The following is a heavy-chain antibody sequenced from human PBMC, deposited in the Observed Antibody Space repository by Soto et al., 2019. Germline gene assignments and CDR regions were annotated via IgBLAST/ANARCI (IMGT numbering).Heavy chain of an antibody. D-gene: IGHD6-6*01. V-gene: IGHV4-34*01. Sequence: SETLSLTCAVYGGSFSGYYWSWIRQPPGKGLEWIGEINHSGSTNYNPSLKSRVTISVDTSKIQFSLKLSSVTAADTAVYYCARARLAARPHYYYYAGMDVWGQGTTVTVSS. CDR3: ARARLAARPHYYYYAGMDV. J-gene: IGHJ6*02. CDR1: GGSFSGYY. CDR2: INHSGST.